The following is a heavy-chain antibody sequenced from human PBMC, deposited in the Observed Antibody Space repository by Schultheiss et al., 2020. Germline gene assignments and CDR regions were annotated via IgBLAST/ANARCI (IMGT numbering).Heavy chain of an antibody. Sequence: GGSLRLSCAASGFTFSSYAMSWVRQAPGKGLEWVSAISGSGGSTYYADSVKGRFTISRDNSKNTLYLQMNSLRAEDTAVYYCASHYYDSSGYPYDAFDIWGQGTMVTVSS. CDR3: ASHYYDSSGYPYDAFDI. CDR2: ISGSGGST. D-gene: IGHD3-22*01. V-gene: IGHV3-23*01. CDR1: GFTFSSYA. J-gene: IGHJ3*02.